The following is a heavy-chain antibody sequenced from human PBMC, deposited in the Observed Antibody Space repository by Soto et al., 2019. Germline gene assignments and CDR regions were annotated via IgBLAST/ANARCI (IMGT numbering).Heavy chain of an antibody. CDR2: VYRTGGT. CDR1: GASVSSSTYY. D-gene: IGHD3-10*01. CDR3: FNGRYGSFDY. V-gene: IGHV4-39*02. J-gene: IGHJ4*02. Sequence: SETLSLTCTVSGASVSSSTYYWGWVRQPPGKGLEWIGSVYRTGGTYYSPSLKSRVAISVDPSKKHHSLNLESETAADTAVYFCFNGRYGSFDYWGQGTLVTVSS.